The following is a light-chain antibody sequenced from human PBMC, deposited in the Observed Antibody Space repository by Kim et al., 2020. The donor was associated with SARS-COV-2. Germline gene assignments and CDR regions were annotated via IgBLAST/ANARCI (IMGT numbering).Light chain of an antibody. CDR1: SLRTNY. Sequence: ALGQTVRIQCQGDSLRTNYASWYQQKPGQAPVLVIYGKNNRPSGIPDRFSGSSSGNTASLTITGAQAEDEADYYCNSRDSSGNHWVFGGGTQLTVL. J-gene: IGLJ3*02. V-gene: IGLV3-19*01. CDR3: NSRDSSGNHWV. CDR2: GKN.